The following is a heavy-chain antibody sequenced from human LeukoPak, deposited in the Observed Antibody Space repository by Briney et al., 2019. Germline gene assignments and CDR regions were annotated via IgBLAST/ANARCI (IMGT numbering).Heavy chain of an antibody. CDR2: IYPGDSDT. Sequence: GESLKISCKGSGYIFTSYWIGWVRQMPGKGLEWMGIIYPGDSDTRYSPSFQGQVTISADKSISTAYLQWSSLKASDTAIYYCARRWQLVEGWFDSWGQGTLVTVSS. CDR1: GYIFTSYW. CDR3: ARRWQLVEGWFDS. J-gene: IGHJ5*01. V-gene: IGHV5-51*01. D-gene: IGHD6-6*01.